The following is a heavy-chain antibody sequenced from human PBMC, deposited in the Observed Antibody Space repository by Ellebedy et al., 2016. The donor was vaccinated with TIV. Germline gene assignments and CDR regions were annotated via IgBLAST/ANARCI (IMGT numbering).Heavy chain of an antibody. V-gene: IGHV1-69*05. CDR3: AADESYGGFDY. J-gene: IGHJ4*02. D-gene: IGHD1-26*01. Sequence: SVKVSXXASGGTFSSYAISWVRQAPGQGLEWMGGIIPIFGTANYAQKFQERVTITRDMSTSTAYMELSSLRSEDTAVYYCAADESYGGFDYWGQGTLVTVSS. CDR1: GGTFSSYA. CDR2: IIPIFGTA.